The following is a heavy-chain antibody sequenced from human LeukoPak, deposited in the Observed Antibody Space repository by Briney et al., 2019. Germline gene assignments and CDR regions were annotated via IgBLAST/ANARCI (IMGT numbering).Heavy chain of an antibody. CDR3: ARGLPGIKDYGGNSFGN. Sequence: ASVNVSCKASGYTFTSYYMHWVRQAPGQGLEWMGIINPSGGSTSYAQKFQGGVTMTRDTSTSTVYMELRSLRSEGTAVYYCARGLPGIKDYGGNSFGNWGQGTLVTVSS. CDR1: GYTFTSYY. D-gene: IGHD4-23*01. V-gene: IGHV1-46*01. CDR2: INPSGGST. J-gene: IGHJ4*02.